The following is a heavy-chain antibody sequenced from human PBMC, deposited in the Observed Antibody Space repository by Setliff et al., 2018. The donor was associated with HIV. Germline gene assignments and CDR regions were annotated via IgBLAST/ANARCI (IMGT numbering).Heavy chain of an antibody. J-gene: IGHJ3*02. CDR1: GYTFTNFA. Sequence: ASVKVPCKTSGYTFTNFAISWVRQAPGQGLEWMGWINGYNGNTNYAQNFQGRVTMTTDTTSSTAYMELRSLRSDDTAMYYCARIRAAALLNAFDIWGQGTMVTVSS. V-gene: IGHV1-18*01. CDR2: INGYNGNT. CDR3: ARIRAAALLNAFDI. D-gene: IGHD2-15*01.